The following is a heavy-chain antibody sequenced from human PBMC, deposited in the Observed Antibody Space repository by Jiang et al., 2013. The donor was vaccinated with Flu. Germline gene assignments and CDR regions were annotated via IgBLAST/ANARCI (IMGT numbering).Heavy chain of an antibody. CDR2: IYHSGST. V-gene: IGHV4-38-2*01. CDR3: AKGESFEAFDI. CDR1: GYSISSGHY. J-gene: IGHJ3*02. D-gene: IGHD3-10*01. Sequence: GPGLVRPSETLSLTCAVSGYSISSGHYWGWIRQPPGKGLEWIGNIYHSGSTYYNPSLKSRVTISADTPKNQFSVRLSSVTAADTAIYYCAKGESFEAFDIWVQGTMVTVSS.